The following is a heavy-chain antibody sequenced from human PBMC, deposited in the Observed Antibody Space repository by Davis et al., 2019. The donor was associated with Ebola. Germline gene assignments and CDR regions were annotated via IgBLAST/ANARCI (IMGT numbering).Heavy chain of an antibody. V-gene: IGHV3-23*01. CDR1: GFTFSSYA. J-gene: IGHJ2*01. CDR2: ISGSGGST. CDR3: AKPLDFWSGYDYWYFDL. D-gene: IGHD3-3*01. Sequence: PGGSLRLSCAASGFTFSSYAMSWVRQAPGKGLEWVSAISGSGGSTYYADSVKGRFTISRDNSKNTLYLQMNSLRAEDTAVYYCAKPLDFWSGYDYWYFDLWGRGTLVTVSS.